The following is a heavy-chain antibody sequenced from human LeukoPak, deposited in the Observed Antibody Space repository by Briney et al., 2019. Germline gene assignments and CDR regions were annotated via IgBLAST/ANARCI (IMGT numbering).Heavy chain of an antibody. Sequence: GGSLRLSCAASGFTFSSYWMSWVRQAPGKGLEWVANIKQDGSEKYYVDSVEGRFTISRDNAKNSLYLQMNSLRAEDTAVYYCARDRPRYCSSTSCYDYYYYGMDVWGQGTTVTVSS. CDR1: GFTFSSYW. CDR2: IKQDGSEK. V-gene: IGHV3-7*03. D-gene: IGHD2-2*01. J-gene: IGHJ6*02. CDR3: ARDRPRYCSSTSCYDYYYYGMDV.